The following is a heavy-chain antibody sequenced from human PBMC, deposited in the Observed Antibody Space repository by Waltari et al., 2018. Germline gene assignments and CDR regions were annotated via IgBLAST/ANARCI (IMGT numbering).Heavy chain of an antibody. D-gene: IGHD3-22*01. V-gene: IGHV3-74*01. CDR2: IDSDGSPT. CDR3: ASGYYYSVIDS. CDR1: GFSFRSYW. Sequence: EVQLVESGGGLVQPGGSLRLSCAASGFSFRSYWMHWVSQAPGKGLVWVSRIDSDGSPTNYADSVKGRFTISRDNAKNTLYLQSNSLRAEDTAMYYWASGYYYSVIDSWGQGTLVTVSS. J-gene: IGHJ4*02.